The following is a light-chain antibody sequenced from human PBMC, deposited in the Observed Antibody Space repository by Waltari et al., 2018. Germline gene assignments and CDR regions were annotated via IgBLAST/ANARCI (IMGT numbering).Light chain of an antibody. CDR2: RDS. CDR3: APWDGRLNGWV. V-gene: IGLV1-44*01. J-gene: IGLJ3*02. Sequence: QSVVTQPPSVSGTPGQRVTISCSGSISNIGSHFVTWYQHVPGTAPKLLIYRDSQRPSGVPDRCSGSKSGTSASLAISGLLSEDEADYYCAPWDGRLNGWVFGGGTKLTVL. CDR1: ISNIGSHF.